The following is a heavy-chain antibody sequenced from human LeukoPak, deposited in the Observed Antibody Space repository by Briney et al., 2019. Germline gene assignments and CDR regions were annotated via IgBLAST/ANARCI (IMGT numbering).Heavy chain of an antibody. CDR1: GYTFTTYS. D-gene: IGHD2-15*01. CDR3: ARHVGVVVATGFHP. CDR2: VDPNVSYT. V-gene: IGHV5-10-1*01. Sequence: GESPKILCKGSGYTFTTYSISWVLQMPGKGLEWLGTVDPNVSYTNYRPSFQGHVTISADKSISTAYLQWSSLRAADPAMFYCARHVGVVVATGFHPWGQGTLVTVSS. J-gene: IGHJ5*02.